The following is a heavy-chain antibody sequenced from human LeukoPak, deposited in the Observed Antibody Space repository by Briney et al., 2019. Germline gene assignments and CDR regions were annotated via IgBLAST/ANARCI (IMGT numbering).Heavy chain of an antibody. CDR3: AKDRRPNSYSSSWLDY. CDR1: GGTFSSYA. D-gene: IGHD6-13*01. Sequence: SVKVSCKASGGTFSSYAISWVRQAPGQGLEWMGGIIPIFGTANYAQKFQGRATITADESTSTAYMELSSLRSEDTAVYYCAKDRRPNSYSSSWLDYWGQGTLITVSS. CDR2: IIPIFGTA. J-gene: IGHJ4*02. V-gene: IGHV1-69*13.